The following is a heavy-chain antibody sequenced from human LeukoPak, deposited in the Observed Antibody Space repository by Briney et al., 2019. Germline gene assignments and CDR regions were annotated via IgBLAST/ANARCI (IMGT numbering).Heavy chain of an antibody. CDR3: ARRALYCSSTSCYRVDAFDI. J-gene: IGHJ3*02. Sequence: SETLSLTCTVSGGSISSGGYYWSWIRQPPGKGLKWIGYIYHSGSTYYNPSLKSRVTISVDRSKNQFSLKLSSVTAADTAVYYCARRALYCSSTSCYRVDAFDIWGQGTMVTVSS. V-gene: IGHV4-30-2*01. D-gene: IGHD2-2*02. CDR1: GGSISSGGYY. CDR2: IYHSGST.